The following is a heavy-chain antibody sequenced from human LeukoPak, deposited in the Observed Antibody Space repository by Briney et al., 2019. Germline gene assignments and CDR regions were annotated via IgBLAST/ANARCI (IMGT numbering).Heavy chain of an antibody. J-gene: IGHJ4*02. Sequence: PSETLSLTCTVSGGSISSSSYYWGWIRQPPGKGLEWIGTIYYSGSTYYNPSLKSRVTISVDTSKNQFSLKLSSVTATDTAVYYCARVVPMYSSDWYDDYWGQGTLVTVSS. CDR2: IYYSGST. CDR1: GGSISSSSYY. V-gene: IGHV4-39*01. D-gene: IGHD6-19*01. CDR3: ARVVPMYSSDWYDDY.